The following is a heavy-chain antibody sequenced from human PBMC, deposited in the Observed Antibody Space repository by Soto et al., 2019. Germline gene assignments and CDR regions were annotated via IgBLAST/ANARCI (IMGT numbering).Heavy chain of an antibody. CDR3: ARTTSGFYYNYGMDV. CDR1: GYTFSDSG. CDR2: ISAYNGHT. Sequence: ASVKVSCKTSGYTFSDSGINWVRQAPGQGLEWMGWISAYNGHTDYAQNLQGRLTLTTEASTSTAYMELKSLRSDGTAVYYCARTTSGFYYNYGMDVWG. D-gene: IGHD1-1*01. V-gene: IGHV1-18*01. J-gene: IGHJ6*02.